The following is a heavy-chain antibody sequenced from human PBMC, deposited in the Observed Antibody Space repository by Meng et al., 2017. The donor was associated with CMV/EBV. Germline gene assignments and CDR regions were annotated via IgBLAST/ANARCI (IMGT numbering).Heavy chain of an antibody. Sequence: ASVKVSCKVSGYTLTELSMHWVRQAPGKGLEWMGGFDPEDGETIYAQKFQGRVTMTEDTSTSTAYMELRSLRSDDTAVYYCAREGYCSSTSCFHDAFDIWGQGTMVTVSS. J-gene: IGHJ3*02. D-gene: IGHD2-2*01. V-gene: IGHV1-24*01. CDR1: GYTLTELS. CDR3: AREGYCSSTSCFHDAFDI. CDR2: FDPEDGET.